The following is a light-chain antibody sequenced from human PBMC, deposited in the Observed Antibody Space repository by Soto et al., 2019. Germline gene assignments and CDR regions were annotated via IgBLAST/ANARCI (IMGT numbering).Light chain of an antibody. CDR3: SSSAGGYTWV. J-gene: IGLJ3*02. CDR2: EVS. CDR1: SSDVGGSNF. Sequence: QSALTQPPSASGSPGQSVTISCTGTSSDVGGSNFVSWYQQHPGKAPKLMIYEVSKRPSGVPARFSGSKSGNTASLTVSGLQAEDEADYYCSSSAGGYTWVFGGGTKLTV. V-gene: IGLV2-8*01.